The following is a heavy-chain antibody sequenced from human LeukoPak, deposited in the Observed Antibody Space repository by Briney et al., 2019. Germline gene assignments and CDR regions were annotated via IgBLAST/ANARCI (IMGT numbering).Heavy chain of an antibody. CDR1: GGSISSYY. CDR2: IYYSGST. J-gene: IGHJ4*02. Sequence: PSETLSLTCTVSGGSISSYYWSWIRQPPGKGLEWIGYIYYSGSTNYNPSLRSRVTISVDTSKNQFSLKLSSVTAADTAVYYCARLSTNWGAYFDYWGQGTLVTVSS. D-gene: IGHD7-27*01. V-gene: IGHV4-59*08. CDR3: ARLSTNWGAYFDY.